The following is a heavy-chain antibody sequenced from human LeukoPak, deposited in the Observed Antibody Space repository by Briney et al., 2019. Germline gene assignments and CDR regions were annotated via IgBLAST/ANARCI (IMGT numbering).Heavy chain of an antibody. CDR2: ISSSGRTI. CDR3: ARGSLVRYYNSGTYRIRAGFDY. Sequence: GGSLRLSCAASGFTFSSYEMNWVRQAPGKGLEWVSYISSSGRTIYYADSVKGRFTISRDNAKNSLYLQMNSLRAEDTAVYYCARGSLVRYYNSGTYRIRAGFDYWGQGTLVTVSS. CDR1: GFTFSSYE. J-gene: IGHJ4*02. D-gene: IGHD3-10*01. V-gene: IGHV3-48*03.